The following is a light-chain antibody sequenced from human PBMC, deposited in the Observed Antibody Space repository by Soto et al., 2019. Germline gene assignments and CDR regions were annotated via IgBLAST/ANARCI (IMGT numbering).Light chain of an antibody. J-gene: IGLJ1*01. Sequence: QSALTQPASVSGSPGQSITISCTGTSSDVGAYNYVSWYQQHPGKAPKLMIYDVSHRPSGVSHRFSGSKSGNTASLTISGLQAEHEADYYCGSYTTSSNYVFGTGTKLTVL. CDR2: DVS. CDR3: GSYTTSSNYV. V-gene: IGLV2-14*01. CDR1: SSDVGAYNY.